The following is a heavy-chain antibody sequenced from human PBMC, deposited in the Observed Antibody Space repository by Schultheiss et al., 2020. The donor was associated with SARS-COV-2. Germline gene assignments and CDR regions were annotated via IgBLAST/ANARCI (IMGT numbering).Heavy chain of an antibody. D-gene: IGHD3-3*01. Sequence: GGSLRLSCAASGFTFSSYAMNWVRQAPGKGLEWVAVIWYDGSNKYYADSVKGRFTISRDSSKDTVYLEMNSLRAEDTAVYYCSKEYYWSSRNDAFDIWGQGTMVTVSS. CDR1: GFTFSSYA. CDR2: IWYDGSNK. J-gene: IGHJ3*02. V-gene: IGHV3-33*06. CDR3: SKEYYWSSRNDAFDI.